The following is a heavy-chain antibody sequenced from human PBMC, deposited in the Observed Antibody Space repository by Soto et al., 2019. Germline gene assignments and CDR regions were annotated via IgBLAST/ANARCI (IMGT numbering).Heavy chain of an antibody. CDR1: GITLSSAW. J-gene: IGHJ4*02. CDR3: ATDRRITLDQFDY. CDR2: IKSESDGGTT. V-gene: IGHV3-15*01. D-gene: IGHD1-20*01. Sequence: GGSLRLSCAASGITLSSAWMSWVRQAPGKGLEWVARIKSESDGGTTDYTTPVKGRFTISRDDSKNTLYLQMNSLKTEDTAVYYCATDRRITLDQFDYWGQGTLVTVSS.